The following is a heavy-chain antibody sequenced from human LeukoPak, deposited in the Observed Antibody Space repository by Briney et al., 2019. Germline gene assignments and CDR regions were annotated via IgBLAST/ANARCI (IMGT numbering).Heavy chain of an antibody. CDR2: ISYDGSNN. Sequence: PGGSLRLSCAASGFTFSSYGMHWVRQAPGKGLEWVAVISYDGSNNYYADSVKGRFTISRDNSKNTLYLQMNSLRAEDTAVYYCAKDPRIAAAGTGGYYYYYGMDVWGQGTTVTVSS. D-gene: IGHD6-13*01. V-gene: IGHV3-30*18. CDR1: GFTFSSYG. CDR3: AKDPRIAAAGTGGYYYYYGMDV. J-gene: IGHJ6*02.